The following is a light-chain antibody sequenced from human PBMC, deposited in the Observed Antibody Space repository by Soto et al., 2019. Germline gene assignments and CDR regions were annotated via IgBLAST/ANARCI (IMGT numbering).Light chain of an antibody. J-gene: IGLJ2*01. CDR3: CSYAGSTTRVV. Sequence: QAVVTQPASVSGSPGQSIDISCTGTSSDVVTYKYVSWYQQHPGKAPKLMIYEVSIRPSGVSDRFSGSKSGNTASLTISGLRPEDEAYYYCCSYAGSTTRVVFGGGTKVTVL. CDR2: EVS. CDR1: SSDVVTYKY. V-gene: IGLV2-14*01.